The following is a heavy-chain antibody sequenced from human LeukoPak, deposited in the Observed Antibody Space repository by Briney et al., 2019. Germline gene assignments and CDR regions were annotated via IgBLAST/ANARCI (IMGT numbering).Heavy chain of an antibody. CDR2: IKQDGSEK. CDR1: GFTFSSHW. D-gene: IGHD6-13*01. Sequence: GGSLRLSCAASGFTFSSHWMSWVRQAPGKGLEWVANIKQDGSEKYYVDSVKGRFTISRDNAKNSLYLQMISLRAEDTAVYYCARESWYSSSWYNEDYNWFDPWGQGTLVTVSS. CDR3: ARESWYSSSWYNEDYNWFDP. V-gene: IGHV3-7*01. J-gene: IGHJ5*02.